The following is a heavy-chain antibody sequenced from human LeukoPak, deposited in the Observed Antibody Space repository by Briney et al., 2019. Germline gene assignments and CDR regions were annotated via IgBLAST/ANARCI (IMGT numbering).Heavy chain of an antibody. CDR2: ISGSGGST. V-gene: IGHV3-23*01. Sequence: PGGSLRLSCAASGFTFNNFAMSWVRQAPGKGLEWVSAISGSGGSTYYADSVKGRFTISRDNSKNTLYLQMNSLRAEDTAVYYCAKDRTGGEKAYDSSGYYPSISYTFAYWGQGTLVTVSS. J-gene: IGHJ4*02. CDR1: GFTFNNFA. D-gene: IGHD3-22*01. CDR3: AKDRTGGEKAYDSSGYYPSISYTFAY.